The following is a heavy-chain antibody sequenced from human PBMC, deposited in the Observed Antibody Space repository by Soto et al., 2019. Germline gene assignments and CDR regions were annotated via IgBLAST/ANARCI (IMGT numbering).Heavy chain of an antibody. Sequence: ASVKVSCKASGYTFTSYGISWVRQAPGQGLEWMGWISAYNGNTNYAQKLQGRVTMTTDTSTSTAYMELRSLRSDDTAVYYCARDLFSGSYYIIGGYWGQGTLVTVSS. CDR3: ARDLFSGSYYIIGGY. J-gene: IGHJ4*02. D-gene: IGHD1-26*01. CDR2: ISAYNGNT. CDR1: GYTFTSYG. V-gene: IGHV1-18*04.